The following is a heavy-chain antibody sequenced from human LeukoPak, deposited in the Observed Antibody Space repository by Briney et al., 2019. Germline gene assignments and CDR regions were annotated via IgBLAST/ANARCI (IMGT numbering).Heavy chain of an antibody. Sequence: GGSLRLSCAASGLTFNNYALTWIRQAPGKGLEWVSSINGRGGNTYYADSVKGRFTISRDDSKNSLFLQMNSLRAEDTAVYYCATGYSDSLRSPLDSWGQGTLVTVSS. CDR1: GLTFNNYA. CDR3: ATGYSDSLRSPLDS. CDR2: INGRGGNT. V-gene: IGHV3-23*01. D-gene: IGHD3-22*01. J-gene: IGHJ5*01.